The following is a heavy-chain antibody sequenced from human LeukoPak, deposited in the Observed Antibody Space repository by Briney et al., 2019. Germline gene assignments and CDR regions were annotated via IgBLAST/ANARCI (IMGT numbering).Heavy chain of an antibody. J-gene: IGHJ4*02. CDR1: GFTFSSNW. V-gene: IGHV3-7*03. CDR3: ARRSGIAVAGAFDY. Sequence: GGSLRLSCAASGFTFSSNWMTWVRQAPGKGLEWVANIKQDGSEKYYVDSVKGRFTISRDNAKNSLYLQMNSLRAEDTAVYYCARRSGIAVAGAFDYWGQGTLVTVSS. CDR2: IKQDGSEK. D-gene: IGHD6-19*01.